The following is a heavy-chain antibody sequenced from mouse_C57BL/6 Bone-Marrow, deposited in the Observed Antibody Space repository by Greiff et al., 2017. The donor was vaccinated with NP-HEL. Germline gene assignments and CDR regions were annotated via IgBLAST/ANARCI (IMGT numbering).Heavy chain of an antibody. CDR3: ARRILRLDY. D-gene: IGHD1-1*01. V-gene: IGHV1-19*01. J-gene: IGHJ2*01. Sequence: EVQLQQSGPVLVKPGASVKMSCKASGYTFTDYYMNWVKQSHGKSLEWIGVINPYNGGTSYNQKFKGKATLTVDKSSSTAYMELNSLTSEDSAVYYCARRILRLDYWGQGTTLTVSS. CDR1: GYTFTDYY. CDR2: INPYNGGT.